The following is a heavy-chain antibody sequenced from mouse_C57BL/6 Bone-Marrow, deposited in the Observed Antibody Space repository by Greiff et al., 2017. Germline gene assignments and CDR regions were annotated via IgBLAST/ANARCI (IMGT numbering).Heavy chain of an antibody. CDR1: GFNIKDDY. CDR3: TTDDYDIRYAMDY. J-gene: IGHJ4*01. Sequence: VQLQQSGAELVRPGASVKLSCTASGFNIKDDYMHWVKQRPEQGLEWIGWIDPENGDTEYASQFQGKATITADTSSNTAYLQLSSLTSEDTAVYYCTTDDYDIRYAMDYWGQGTSVTVSS. V-gene: IGHV14-4*01. D-gene: IGHD2-4*01. CDR2: IDPENGDT.